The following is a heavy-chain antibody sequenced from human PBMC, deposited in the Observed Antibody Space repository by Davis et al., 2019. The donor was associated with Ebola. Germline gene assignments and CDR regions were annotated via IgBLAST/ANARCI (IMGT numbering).Heavy chain of an antibody. CDR2: IYYSGST. Sequence: PSETLSLTCAVYGGSFSGYYWGWIRQPPGKGLEWIGSIYYSGSTYYNPSLKSRVTISVDTSKNQFSLKLSSVTAADTAVYYCARPSPHHDYGERGAFDIWGQGTMVTVSS. CDR1: GGSFSGYY. V-gene: IGHV4-34*01. CDR3: ARPSPHHDYGERGAFDI. J-gene: IGHJ3*02. D-gene: IGHD4-17*01.